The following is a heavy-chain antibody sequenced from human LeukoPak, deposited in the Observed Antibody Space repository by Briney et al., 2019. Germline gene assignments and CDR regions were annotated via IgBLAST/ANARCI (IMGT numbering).Heavy chain of an antibody. CDR3: ARRGWSGPSNWFDP. CDR2: ISTTGST. Sequence: PSETLSLTCNVSGGSISGFHWSWIRQSPGKGLEWIGHISTTGSTYYIASLRSRVLISKDESKNQLSLRLSSVTAADTAVYYCARRGWSGPSNWFDPWGQGTLVTVSS. CDR1: GGSISGFH. V-gene: IGHV4-59*01. J-gene: IGHJ5*02. D-gene: IGHD6-25*01.